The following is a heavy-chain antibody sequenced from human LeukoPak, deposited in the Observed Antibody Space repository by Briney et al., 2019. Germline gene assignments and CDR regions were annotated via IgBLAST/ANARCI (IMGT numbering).Heavy chain of an antibody. J-gene: IGHJ4*02. CDR3: AKGAYDYIEIAYFDY. CDR1: GLTFSSYA. CDR2: ISGSGGST. D-gene: IGHD5-12*01. Sequence: PGGSLRLSCAASGLTFSSYAMSWVRLAPGKGLEWVSAISGSGGSTYYADTVKGRFTISRDNSKNTLYLQMNSLRAEDTAVYYCAKGAYDYIEIAYFDYWGQGSLVTVSS. V-gene: IGHV3-23*01.